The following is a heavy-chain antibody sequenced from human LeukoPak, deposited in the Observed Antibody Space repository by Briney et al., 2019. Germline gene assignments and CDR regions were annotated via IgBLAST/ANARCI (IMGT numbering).Heavy chain of an antibody. CDR1: GFTFSSYW. CDR2: INIDGSST. J-gene: IGHJ4*02. Sequence: PAGGSLRLSCAASGFTFSSYWMHWVRQAPGKGLVWVSRINIDGSSTFYADSVKGRFTISRDNAKNTVYLQMNSLRAEDTAVYYCARGSYHQWYFDCWGQGTLVTVSS. V-gene: IGHV3-74*01. D-gene: IGHD1-26*01. CDR3: ARGSYHQWYFDC.